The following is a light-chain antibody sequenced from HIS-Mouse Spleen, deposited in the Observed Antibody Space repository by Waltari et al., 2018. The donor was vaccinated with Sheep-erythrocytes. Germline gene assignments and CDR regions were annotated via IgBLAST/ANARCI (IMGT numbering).Light chain of an antibody. CDR1: SSNIGAGYD. V-gene: IGLV1-40*01. CDR2: GNS. Sequence: QSVLTQPPSVSGAPGQRVTISCTGSSSNIGAGYDVHWYQQLPGTAPKLLIYGNSNRPSGVPDRFSGSKSGTSASLAITGLQAEDEADYYCQSYDSSLSAVV. J-gene: IGLJ2*01. CDR3: QSYDSSLSAVV.